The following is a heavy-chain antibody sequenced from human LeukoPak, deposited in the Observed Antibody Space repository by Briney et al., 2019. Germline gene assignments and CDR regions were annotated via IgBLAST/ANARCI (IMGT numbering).Heavy chain of an antibody. J-gene: IGHJ4*02. V-gene: IGHV4-4*07. CDR2: IYTSGST. CDR3: ATGDGYNSFDY. D-gene: IGHD5-24*01. CDR1: GGSFSSYY. Sequence: SETLSLTCTVSGGSFSSYYWSWIRQPAGKGLEWSGRIYTSGSTNYNSSLKSRVTMSVDTSKNQVSLKLSSVTAADMAVYYCATGDGYNSFDYWGQGTLVTVSS.